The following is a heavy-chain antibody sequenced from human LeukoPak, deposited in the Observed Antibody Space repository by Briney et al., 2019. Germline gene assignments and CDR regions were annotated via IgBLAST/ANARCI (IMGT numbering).Heavy chain of an antibody. CDR1: GGSFSGYY. D-gene: IGHD4-17*01. CDR3: ARDQGPGNYGDYLGDAFDI. Sequence: SETLSLTCAVYGGSFSGYYWSWIRQHPGKGLERIGYIYYSGSTYYNPSLKSRVTISVDTSKNQFSLKLSSVTAADTAVYYCARDQGPGNYGDYLGDAFDIWGQGTMVTVSS. V-gene: IGHV4-31*11. CDR2: IYYSGST. J-gene: IGHJ3*02.